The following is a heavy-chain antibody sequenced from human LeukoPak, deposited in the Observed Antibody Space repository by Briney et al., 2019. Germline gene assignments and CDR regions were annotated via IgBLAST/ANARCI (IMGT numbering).Heavy chain of an antibody. J-gene: IGHJ4*02. V-gene: IGHV4-61*01. D-gene: IGHD1-26*01. Sequence: SETLSLTCTVSGGSVSSGSYYWSWLRQPPGKGLEWIGYVYYSGSTNYNPSLKSRVTISVDTSKNQFSLKLSSVTAADTAVYYCARSVVGATGEVPFDYWGQGTLVTVSS. CDR2: VYYSGST. CDR1: GGSVSSGSYY. CDR3: ARSVVGATGEVPFDY.